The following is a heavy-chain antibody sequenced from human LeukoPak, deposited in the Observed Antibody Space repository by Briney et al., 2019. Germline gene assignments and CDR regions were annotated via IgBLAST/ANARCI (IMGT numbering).Heavy chain of an antibody. D-gene: IGHD3-10*01. CDR1: GGSFSGYY. CDR3: ARVALWFGELTHYFDY. V-gene: IGHV4-34*01. Sequence: PSETLSLTCAVYGGSFSGYYWSWIRQPPGKGLEWIGEINHSGSTNYNPSLKSRVTISVDTSKNQFSLKLSSVTAADTAVYYCARVALWFGELTHYFDYWGQGTLVTVSS. J-gene: IGHJ4*02. CDR2: INHSGST.